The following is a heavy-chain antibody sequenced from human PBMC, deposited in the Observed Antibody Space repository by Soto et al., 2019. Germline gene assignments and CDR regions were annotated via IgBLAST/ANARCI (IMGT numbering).Heavy chain of an antibody. CDR3: VRHVGETYFDY. D-gene: IGHD2-21*01. V-gene: IGHV3-73*01. Sequence: GGSLRLSCAASGFSFSDSAIQWVRQASGKGLEWVGRIRSKANDYATAYAASVKGRFTISTGDSKNTAYLQMNSLKTEDTAVYYCVRHVGETYFDYWGQGTLVTVSS. CDR2: IRSKANDYAT. CDR1: GFSFSDSA. J-gene: IGHJ4*02.